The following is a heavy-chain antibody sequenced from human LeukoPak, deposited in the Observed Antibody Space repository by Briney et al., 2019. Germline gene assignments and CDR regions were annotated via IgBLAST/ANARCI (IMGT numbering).Heavy chain of an antibody. CDR1: GGSISNSGYY. Sequence: SGTLSLTCTVSGGSISNSGYYWGWIRQPPGKGLEWIGSIDYSGSTYYNPSLRGRVTISTDTSKNQFSLKLSSVTAADTAVYYCAKGGRRHVNYWGQGTLVAVSS. V-gene: IGHV4-39*01. D-gene: IGHD3-10*02. CDR3: AKGGRRHVNY. CDR2: IDYSGST. J-gene: IGHJ4*02.